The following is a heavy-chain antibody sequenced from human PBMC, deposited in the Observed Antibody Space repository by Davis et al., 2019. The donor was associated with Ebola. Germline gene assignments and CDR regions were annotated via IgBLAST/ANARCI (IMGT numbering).Heavy chain of an antibody. CDR2: IKSDGSSI. CDR1: GFTFSDYW. V-gene: IGHV3-74*01. Sequence: GESLKISCAASGFTFSDYWMHWVRQAAGKGLVWVSRIKSDGSSISYADSVKGRFTISRDNAKNTLYLQMNSLRAEDTAVYYCAKVAAYDAFDIWGQGTMVTVSS. D-gene: IGHD6-13*01. J-gene: IGHJ3*02. CDR3: AKVAAYDAFDI.